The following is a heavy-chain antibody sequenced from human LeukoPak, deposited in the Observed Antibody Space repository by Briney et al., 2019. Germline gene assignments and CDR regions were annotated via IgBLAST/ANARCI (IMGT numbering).Heavy chain of an antibody. Sequence: GGSLRLSCAASGFTFSSYSMNWVRQAPGKGLEWVSSISSSSSYIYYADSVKGRFTISRDNAKNSLYLQMNSLRAEDTAVYYCARDWNLYYFDYWGQGTLVTVSS. CDR2: ISSSSSYI. J-gene: IGHJ4*02. V-gene: IGHV3-21*01. CDR1: GFTFSSYS. CDR3: ARDWNLYYFDY. D-gene: IGHD1-7*01.